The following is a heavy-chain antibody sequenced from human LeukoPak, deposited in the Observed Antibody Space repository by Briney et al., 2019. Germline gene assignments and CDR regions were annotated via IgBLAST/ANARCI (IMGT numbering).Heavy chain of an antibody. D-gene: IGHD3-3*01. CDR2: IYYSGST. CDR3: ARVAYDFWSGWSFDY. J-gene: IGHJ4*02. Sequence: SETLSLTCTVSGGSISSYYWSWIRQPPGKGLEWIGYIYYSGSTNYNPSLKSRVTISVDTSKNQFSLKLSSVTAADTAVYYCARVAYDFWSGWSFDYWGQGTLVTVSS. CDR1: GGSISSYY. V-gene: IGHV4-59*01.